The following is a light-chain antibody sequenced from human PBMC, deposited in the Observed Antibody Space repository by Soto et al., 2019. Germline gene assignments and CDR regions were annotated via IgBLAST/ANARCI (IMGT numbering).Light chain of an antibody. Sequence: QSARTQPASVSGSPGQSITISCSGTGSDVGAYNYVPWYQQHPAKAPKLMIYDVSNRPSGVSDRFSGSKSGNTASLTISGLQAEYEADSYCYSYTSSSTYVFGSVTKVTVL. CDR2: DVS. CDR3: YSYTSSSTYV. V-gene: IGLV2-14*01. J-gene: IGLJ1*01. CDR1: GSDVGAYNY.